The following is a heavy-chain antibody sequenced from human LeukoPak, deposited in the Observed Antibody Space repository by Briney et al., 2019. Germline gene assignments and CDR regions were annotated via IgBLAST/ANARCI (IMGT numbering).Heavy chain of an antibody. CDR1: GFTFSDYY. CDR3: ARDLTGIFHSAWYFDL. J-gene: IGHJ2*01. CDR2: ISSSGSTI. V-gene: IGHV3-11*01. D-gene: IGHD7-27*01. Sequence: GGSLRLSCAASGFTFSDYYMSWIRQAPGKGLEWVSYISSSGSTIYYADSVKGRFTISRDNAKNSLYLQMNSLRAEDTAVYYCARDLTGIFHSAWYFDLWGRGTLVTVSS.